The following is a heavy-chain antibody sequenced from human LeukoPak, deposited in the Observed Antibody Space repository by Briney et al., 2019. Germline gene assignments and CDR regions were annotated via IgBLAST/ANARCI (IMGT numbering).Heavy chain of an antibody. Sequence: SETLPLTCTVSGGSISSYYWSWIRQPPGKGLEWIGYIYYSGSTNYNPSLKSRVTISVDTSKNQFSLKLSSVTAADTAVYYCARESESPDYYDSSGYYVNWFDPWGQGTLVTVSS. J-gene: IGHJ5*02. CDR2: IYYSGST. CDR1: GGSISSYY. CDR3: ARESESPDYYDSSGYYVNWFDP. D-gene: IGHD3-22*01. V-gene: IGHV4-59*01.